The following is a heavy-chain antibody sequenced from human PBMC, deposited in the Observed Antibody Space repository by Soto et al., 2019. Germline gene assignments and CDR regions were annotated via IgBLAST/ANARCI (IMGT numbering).Heavy chain of an antibody. CDR1: GGTFSSYA. Sequence: QVQLVQSGAEVKKPGSSVKVSCKASGGTFSSYAISWVRQAPGQGLEWMGGIIPIFGTANYAQKFQGRVTITADESTSTAYMELSSLRSEDTAVYYCAKENYYDSGTPEGYFDYWGQGTLVTVSS. CDR3: AKENYYDSGTPEGYFDY. CDR2: IIPIFGTA. J-gene: IGHJ4*02. D-gene: IGHD3-10*01. V-gene: IGHV1-69*01.